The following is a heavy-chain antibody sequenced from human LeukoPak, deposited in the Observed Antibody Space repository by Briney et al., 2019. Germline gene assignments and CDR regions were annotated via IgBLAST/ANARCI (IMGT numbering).Heavy chain of an antibody. V-gene: IGHV1-18*01. Sequence: ASVKVSCKASGYTFTSYGISWVRQAPGQGLEWMGWISAYNGNTNYAQKLQGRVTMTTDTSTSTAYMELRSLRSDDTAVYYCARARSLVGSSTSVRYWGQGTLVTVSS. CDR3: ARARSLVGSSTSVRY. CDR2: ISAYNGNT. D-gene: IGHD2-2*01. CDR1: GYTFTSYG. J-gene: IGHJ4*02.